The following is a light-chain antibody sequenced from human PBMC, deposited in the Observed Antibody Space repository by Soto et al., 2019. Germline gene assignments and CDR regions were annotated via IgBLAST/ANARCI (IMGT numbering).Light chain of an antibody. CDR1: SSNIGAGYD. CDR2: GNS. V-gene: IGLV1-40*01. CDR3: QFYAISQSGEV. J-gene: IGLJ2*01. Sequence: QLVLTQPPSVSGAPGQRVTISCTGSSSNIGAGYDVHWYQQLPGTAPKLLIYGNSNRPSGVPDRFSGSKSGISASLAITGLVAEDEADYCCQFYAISQSGEVFGGGTKLTVL.